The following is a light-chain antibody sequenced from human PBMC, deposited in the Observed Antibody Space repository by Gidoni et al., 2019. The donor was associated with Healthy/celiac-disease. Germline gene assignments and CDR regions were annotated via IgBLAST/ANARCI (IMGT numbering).Light chain of an antibody. Sequence: DIQMTPSTSSLSASVGDRVNITCRARQGISNYLAWYQQKPGKVPKLLIYAASTLQSGVPSRFSGSGSGTDFTLTISSLQPEDVATYYCQKYNSLVAFGPGTKVDIK. CDR3: QKYNSLVA. J-gene: IGKJ3*01. V-gene: IGKV1-27*01. CDR1: QGISNY. CDR2: AAS.